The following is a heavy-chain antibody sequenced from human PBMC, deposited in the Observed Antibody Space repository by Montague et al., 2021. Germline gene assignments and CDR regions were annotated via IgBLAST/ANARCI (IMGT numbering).Heavy chain of an antibody. V-gene: IGHV4-59*08. CDR3: ARRLGNRAPFDY. CDR2: IYDSGTT. CDR1: GGSISEFY. Sequence: SETLSLTCTVTGGSISEFYWSWIRQSPEKGLEWIGYIYDSGTTNYNPSLKSRVTISADTAMNQFSLNLRSVTAADTAVYYCARRLGNRAPFDYWGQGTLVTVSS. J-gene: IGHJ4*02. D-gene: IGHD7-27*01.